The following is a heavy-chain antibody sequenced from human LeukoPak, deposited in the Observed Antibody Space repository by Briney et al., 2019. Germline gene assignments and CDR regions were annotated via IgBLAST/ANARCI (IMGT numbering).Heavy chain of an antibody. CDR2: IFYSGYT. Sequence: SETLSLTCTVSGGSIRTTSSYWGWIRQPPGKGLEWIGSIFYSGYTYSNSSLESRVTMSVDTSKNQFSLKLSSVTAADTAVYYCARTLYSGSYYAPYWGQGTLVTVSS. D-gene: IGHD1-26*01. J-gene: IGHJ4*02. CDR1: GGSIRTTSSY. V-gene: IGHV4-39*01. CDR3: ARTLYSGSYYAPY.